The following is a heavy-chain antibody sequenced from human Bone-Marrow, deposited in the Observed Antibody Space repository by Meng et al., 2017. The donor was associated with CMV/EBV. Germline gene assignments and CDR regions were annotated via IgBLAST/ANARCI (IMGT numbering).Heavy chain of an antibody. CDR1: GYAFIDYF. J-gene: IGHJ4*02. CDR3: ARDLMATSNWEFDY. V-gene: IGHV1-2*04. D-gene: IGHD5-24*01. CDR2: LNPKSGGT. Sequence: SGYAFIDYFMHWVRQAPGQGLEWMGWLNPKSGGTNYAQKFQGWVTMTRDTSIGTAYLELSELKSDDTAVYYCARDLMATSNWEFDYWGQGTLVTVSS.